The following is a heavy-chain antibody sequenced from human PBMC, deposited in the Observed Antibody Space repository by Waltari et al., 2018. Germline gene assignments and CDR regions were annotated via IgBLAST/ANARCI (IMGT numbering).Heavy chain of an antibody. CDR2: IIPIFGTA. CDR3: ARGGTNRNPFDY. D-gene: IGHD1-1*01. Sequence: QVQLVQSGAEVKKPGSSVQVSCMASGDTFSSYALIWVRPSPGQGLEWMGRIIPIFGTANYAQKFQGRVTITADKSTSTAYMELSSLRSEDTAVYYCARGGTNRNPFDYWGQGTLVTVSS. CDR1: GDTFSSYA. V-gene: IGHV1-69*13. J-gene: IGHJ4*02.